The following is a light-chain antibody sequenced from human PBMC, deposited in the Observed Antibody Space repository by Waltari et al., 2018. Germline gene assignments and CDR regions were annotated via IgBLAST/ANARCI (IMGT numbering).Light chain of an antibody. Sequence: QSALTQPASVSGSPGQSITISCTGTSSDVGGFDFVSWYQQHPGKAPRLMIYEARSRPSGVSNRFAGFKSGNTASLTSSGPRAEDEADYYCSSYTTSSTWVFGGGTKLTVL. V-gene: IGLV2-14*01. CDR2: EAR. CDR1: SSDVGGFDF. J-gene: IGLJ3*02. CDR3: SSYTTSSTWV.